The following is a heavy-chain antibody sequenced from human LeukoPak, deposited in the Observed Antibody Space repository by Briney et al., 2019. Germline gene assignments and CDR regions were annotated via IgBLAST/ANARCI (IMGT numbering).Heavy chain of an antibody. CDR1: RCVLSTSGMC. CDR3: ARTALSYGDSHLEYGDDF. D-gene: IGHD4-17*01. Sequence: LTLTGNYIRCVLSTSGMCVSWIRQPPGKALEWLALIDWDDDKYYSTSLKTRLTISKDTSKNQVLHTMTNIATVETATYYSARTALSYGDSHLEYGDDFWGQGTLVTVSS. CDR2: IDWDDDK. J-gene: IGHJ4*02. V-gene: IGHV2-70*01.